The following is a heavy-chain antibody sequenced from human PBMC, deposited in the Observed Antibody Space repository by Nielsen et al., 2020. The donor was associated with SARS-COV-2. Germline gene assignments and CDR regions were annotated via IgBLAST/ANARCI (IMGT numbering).Heavy chain of an antibody. V-gene: IGHV3-33*01. CDR1: GFTFSSYG. CDR3: ARVLLWFGELDVRWFDP. D-gene: IGHD3-10*01. Sequence: GESLKISCAASGFTFSSYGMHWVRQAPGKGLEWVAVIWYDGSNKYYADSVKGRFTISRDNAKNSLYLQMNSLRAEDTAVYYCARVLLWFGELDVRWFDPWGQGTLVTVSS. J-gene: IGHJ5*02. CDR2: IWYDGSNK.